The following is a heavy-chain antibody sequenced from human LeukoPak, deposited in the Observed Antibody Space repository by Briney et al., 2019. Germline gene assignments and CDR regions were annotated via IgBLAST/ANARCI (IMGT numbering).Heavy chain of an antibody. CDR2: FDPEDGET. V-gene: IGHV1-24*01. Sequence: ASVKVSCKVSGYTLTELSMHWVRQAPGKGLEWMGGFDPEDGETIYAQKFQGRVTMIEDTSTDTAYMELSSLRSEDTAVYYCATRSPVKSGSYYPSLDYWGQGTLVTVSS. D-gene: IGHD1-26*01. J-gene: IGHJ4*02. CDR3: ATRSPVKSGSYYPSLDY. CDR1: GYTLTELS.